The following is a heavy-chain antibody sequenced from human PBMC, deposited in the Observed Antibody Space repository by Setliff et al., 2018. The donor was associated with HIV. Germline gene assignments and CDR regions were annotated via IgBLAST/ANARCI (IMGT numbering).Heavy chain of an antibody. Sequence: LSLTCAVYGGSFSGYYWSWIRQPPGKGLEWIGEINHSGSTNYNPSLKSRVTISVDTSKNQFSLKLSSVTAADTAVYYCARHGYDPLYYYYYMDVWGKGTTVTVS. CDR2: INHSGST. V-gene: IGHV4-34*01. J-gene: IGHJ6*03. CDR3: ARHGYDPLYYYYYMDV. D-gene: IGHD5-12*01. CDR1: GGSFSGYY.